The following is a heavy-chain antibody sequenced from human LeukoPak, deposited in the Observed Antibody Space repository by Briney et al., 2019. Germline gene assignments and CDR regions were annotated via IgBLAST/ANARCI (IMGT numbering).Heavy chain of an antibody. CDR3: AREVRDYYDSSGYPDY. D-gene: IGHD3-22*01. CDR1: GYTFTSYG. CDR2: ISAYNGST. V-gene: IGHV1-18*01. Sequence: ASVKVSCKASGYTFTSYGISWVRQAPGQGLEWMGWISAYNGSTNYAQKLQGRVTMTTDTSTSTAYMELRSLRSDDTAVYYCAREVRDYYDSSGYPDYWGQGTLVTVSS. J-gene: IGHJ4*02.